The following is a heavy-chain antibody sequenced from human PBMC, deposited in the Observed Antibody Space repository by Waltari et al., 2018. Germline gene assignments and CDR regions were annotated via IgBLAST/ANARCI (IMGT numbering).Heavy chain of an antibody. D-gene: IGHD6-19*01. CDR3: ARDLGWMDV. J-gene: IGHJ6*02. Sequence: EVQLVESGGGLIQPGGSLRLSCAASGVSVDNIHMSWVRQAPGKGLGCVSVVYSGGYLEYADSVKGRFTISRDTSTNTLYLRMNSLRADDTAVYFCARDLGWMDVWGQGTTVTVSS. V-gene: IGHV3-53*01. CDR2: VYSGGYL. CDR1: GVSVDNIH.